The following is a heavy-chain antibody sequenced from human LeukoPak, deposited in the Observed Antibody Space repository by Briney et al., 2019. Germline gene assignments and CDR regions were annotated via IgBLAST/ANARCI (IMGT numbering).Heavy chain of an antibody. V-gene: IGHV3-7*04. CDR1: GVSFSSYW. J-gene: IGHJ5*02. Sequence: GGSLRLSCVASGVSFSSYWMSCVRQAPGIGLEWVANIKHDGTEKYYVDSVKGRFTISRDNAKNSLYLQMNSPRAEDTAVYYCARWTGGFDRWGPGTLVTVSS. CDR3: ARWTGGFDR. CDR2: IKHDGTEK. D-gene: IGHD3-10*01.